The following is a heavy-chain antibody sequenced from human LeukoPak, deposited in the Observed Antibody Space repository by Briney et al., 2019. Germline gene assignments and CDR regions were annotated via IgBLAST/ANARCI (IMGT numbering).Heavy chain of an antibody. J-gene: IGHJ6*03. CDR3: ARGPAESNWNYYYYYYYYMDV. CDR1: GFTFSSYS. CDR2: ISSSSSYI. V-gene: IGHV3-21*01. Sequence: PGGSLRLSCAASGFTFSSYSMNWVRQAPGKGLEWVSSISSSSSYIYYADSVEGRFTISRDNAKNSLYLQMNSLRAEDTAVYYCARGPAESNWNYYYYYYYYMDVWGKGTTVTVSS. D-gene: IGHD1-7*01.